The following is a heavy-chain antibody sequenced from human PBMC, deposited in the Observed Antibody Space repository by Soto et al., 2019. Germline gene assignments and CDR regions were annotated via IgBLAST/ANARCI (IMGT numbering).Heavy chain of an antibody. CDR2: ISGSGGRS. CDR1: GFTCSNYA. V-gene: IGHV3-23*01. D-gene: IGHD3-16*01. CDR3: AKAYFVWSSEQPYYFDY. J-gene: IGHJ4*02. Sequence: EVQLLDSGGGLVQPGGSLRLSCAASGFTCSNYAVTWVRQGPGKGLEWVSGISGSGGRSYYADSVKGRFTISRDNSKSTLYVQMNSLRAEDTAVYYCAKAYFVWSSEQPYYFDYWGQGTLVTVS.